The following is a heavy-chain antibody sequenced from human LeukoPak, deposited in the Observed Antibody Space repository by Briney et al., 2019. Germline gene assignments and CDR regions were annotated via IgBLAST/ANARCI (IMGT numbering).Heavy chain of an antibody. Sequence: TGGSLRLSCAASGFTFSSYAMSWIRQAPGKGLEWVSGISGSGGSTFHADSVKGRFTISRDNSKNTLYLQMNSLKAEDTAVYYCARGTYYYGSGSLEYWGQGTLVTVSS. D-gene: IGHD3-10*01. CDR2: ISGSGGST. CDR3: ARGTYYYGSGSLEY. CDR1: GFTFSSYA. J-gene: IGHJ4*02. V-gene: IGHV3-23*01.